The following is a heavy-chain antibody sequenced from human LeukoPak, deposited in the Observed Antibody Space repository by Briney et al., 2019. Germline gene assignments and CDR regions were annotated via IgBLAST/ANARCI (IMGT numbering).Heavy chain of an antibody. CDR3: ARMGSGYPYYFDY. CDR2: IYYSGST. V-gene: IGHV4-31*03. CDR1: GVSISSGGYY. Sequence: PSETLSLTCTVSGVSISSGGYYWSWIRQHPGKGLEWIGYIYYSGSTYYNPSLKSRVTISVDTSKNQFPLKLSSVTAADTAVYYCARMGSGYPYYFDYWGQGTLVTVSS. J-gene: IGHJ4*02. D-gene: IGHD3-22*01.